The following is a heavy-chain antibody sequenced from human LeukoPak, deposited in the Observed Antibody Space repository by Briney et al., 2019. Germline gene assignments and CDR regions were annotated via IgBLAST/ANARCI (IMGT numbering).Heavy chain of an antibody. CDR2: INHSGST. V-gene: IGHV4-34*01. Sequence: SETLPLTCAVYGGSFSGYYWSWIRQPPGKGLEWIGEINHSGSTNYNPSLKSRVTISVDTSKNQFSLKLSSVTAADTAVYYCARGRGRRDYWGQGTLVTVSS. CDR1: GGSFSGYY. CDR3: ARGRGRRDY. D-gene: IGHD3-10*01. J-gene: IGHJ4*02.